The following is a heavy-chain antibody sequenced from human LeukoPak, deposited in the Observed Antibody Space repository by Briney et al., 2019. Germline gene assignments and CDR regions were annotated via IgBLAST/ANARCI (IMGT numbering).Heavy chain of an antibody. D-gene: IGHD6-13*01. V-gene: IGHV4-59*01. Sequence: SETLSLTCTVSGGSISSYYWSWIRQPPGKGLEWIGYIYYSGSTNYNPSLKSRVTISVDTSKNQFSLKLSSVTAADTAVYYCARHGTAAGTHFDYWGQGTLVTVSS. J-gene: IGHJ4*02. CDR2: IYYSGST. CDR1: GGSISSYY. CDR3: ARHGTAAGTHFDY.